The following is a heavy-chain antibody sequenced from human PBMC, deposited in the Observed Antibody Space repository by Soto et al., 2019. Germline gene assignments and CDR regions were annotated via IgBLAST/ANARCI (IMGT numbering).Heavy chain of an antibody. J-gene: IGHJ6*03. V-gene: IGHV3-74*01. Sequence: GGFLRLSCAASGFSFSDYWIHWARQVPGKGLVWVSRIKGDETTTNYADFVKGRFTISRDNAKNTVFLQMNSLRVEDTAVYYCARGGWKAYYMDVWGKGATVTVSS. D-gene: IGHD1-1*01. CDR3: ARGGWKAYYMDV. CDR2: IKGDETTT. CDR1: GFSFSDYW.